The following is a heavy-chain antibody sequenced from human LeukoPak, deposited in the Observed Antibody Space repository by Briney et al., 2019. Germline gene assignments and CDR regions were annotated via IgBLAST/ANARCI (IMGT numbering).Heavy chain of an antibody. V-gene: IGHV4-4*07. CDR1: GGSISSYY. CDR2: IYTSGST. CDR3: ARSPQGSWYNYYYYYYMDV. Sequence: PSETLSLTCTVSGGSISSYYWSWLRQPAGKGLEWIGRIYTSGSTNYNPSLKSRVTMSVDTSKNQFSLKLSSVTAADTAVYYCARSPQGSWYNYYYYYYMDVWGKGTTVTISS. J-gene: IGHJ6*03. D-gene: IGHD6-13*01.